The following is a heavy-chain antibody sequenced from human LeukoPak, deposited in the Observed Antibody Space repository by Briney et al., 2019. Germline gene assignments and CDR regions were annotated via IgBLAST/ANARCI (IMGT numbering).Heavy chain of an antibody. V-gene: IGHV3-33*01. Sequence: QPGRFLRLSCAASGFTFSSYGMHWVRQAPGKGLEWVAVIWYDGSNKYYADSVKGRFTISRDNSKNTLYLQMNSLRAEDTAVYYCARDHSSGWYSDYFDYWGQGTLVTVSS. CDR1: GFTFSSYG. J-gene: IGHJ4*02. CDR2: IWYDGSNK. D-gene: IGHD6-19*01. CDR3: ARDHSSGWYSDYFDY.